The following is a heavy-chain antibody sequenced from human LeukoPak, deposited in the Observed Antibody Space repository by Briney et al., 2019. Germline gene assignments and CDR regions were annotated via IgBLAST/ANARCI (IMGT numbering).Heavy chain of an antibody. Sequence: PGGSLRLSCAASGFTFSDYILDWVRQAPGKGLEWVGRIRRGANSYTTEYAASVKGRFTISRDDSKSSLYLHMNSLKTEDTAVYHCSRDGGEGGNSAFDIWSQGTMVTVSS. V-gene: IGHV3-72*01. CDR3: SRDGGEGGNSAFDI. CDR1: GFTFSDYI. CDR2: IRRGANSYTT. D-gene: IGHD3-16*01. J-gene: IGHJ3*02.